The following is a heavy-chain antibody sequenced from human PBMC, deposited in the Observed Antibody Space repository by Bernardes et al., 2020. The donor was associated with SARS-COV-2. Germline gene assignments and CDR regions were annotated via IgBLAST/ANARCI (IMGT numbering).Heavy chain of an antibody. Sequence: VGSLSLSCAASGFTFSSYWMHWVRQAPGKGLVWVSHINSDGSSTSYADSVKGRFTISRDNAKNTLYLQMNSLRAEDTAVYYCVVARGLGGYGMDVWGQGTTVTVSS. CDR1: GFTFSSYW. V-gene: IGHV3-74*01. CDR3: VVARGLGGYGMDV. J-gene: IGHJ6*02. CDR2: INSDGSST. D-gene: IGHD2-15*01.